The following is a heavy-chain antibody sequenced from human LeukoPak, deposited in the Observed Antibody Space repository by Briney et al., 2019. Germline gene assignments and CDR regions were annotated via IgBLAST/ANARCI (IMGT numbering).Heavy chain of an antibody. Sequence: GGSLRLPCAASGFTFSSYSMHWVRQAPGKGLEWVSYISSSSSTIYYADSVKGRFTISRDNAKNSLYLQMNSLRAEDTAVYYCASPPLFWSGYYTGVYWGQGTLVTVSS. D-gene: IGHD3-3*01. V-gene: IGHV3-48*01. J-gene: IGHJ4*02. CDR3: ASPPLFWSGYYTGVY. CDR2: ISSSSSTI. CDR1: GFTFSSYS.